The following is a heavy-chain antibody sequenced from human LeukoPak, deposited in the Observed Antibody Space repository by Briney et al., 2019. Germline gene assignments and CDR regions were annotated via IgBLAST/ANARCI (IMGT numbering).Heavy chain of an antibody. CDR2: IYYSGST. V-gene: IGHV4-59*08. Sequence: SETLSLTCTVSGGSISSYYWSWIRQPPGKGLEWIGYIYYSGSTNYNPSLKSRVTISVDTSKNQFSLKLSSVTAADTAVYYCVRRTTLLWFGEYDAFDIWGQGTMVTVSS. D-gene: IGHD3-10*01. CDR1: GGSISSYY. CDR3: VRRTTLLWFGEYDAFDI. J-gene: IGHJ3*02.